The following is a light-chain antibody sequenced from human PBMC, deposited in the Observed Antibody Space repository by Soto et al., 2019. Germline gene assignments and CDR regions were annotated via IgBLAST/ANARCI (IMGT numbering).Light chain of an antibody. V-gene: IGKV3-11*01. CDR3: QQRSNWPIT. Sequence: EIVFTQFPSTLSLSPRERSTLSCRASQSVSSYLAWYQQKPGQAPRLLIYDASNRATGIPARFSGSGSGTDFTLTISSLEPEDFAVYYCQQRSNWPITFGQGTRLEIK. CDR1: QSVSSY. CDR2: DAS. J-gene: IGKJ5*01.